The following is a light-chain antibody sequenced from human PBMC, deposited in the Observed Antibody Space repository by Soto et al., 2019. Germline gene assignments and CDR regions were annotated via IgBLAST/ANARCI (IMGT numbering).Light chain of an antibody. CDR2: SGS. V-gene: IGKV1-39*01. Sequence: DIQMTQSRSCLSASVGDRVTITCRTSQTIANYLNWHQQKPGQAPKVLIFSGSSLQSGVPSRFSGSGSGTEFTLTITSLQPEDSATYFCQQGFSTPLSFGGGTKVDI. CDR1: QTIANY. CDR3: QQGFSTPLS. J-gene: IGKJ4*01.